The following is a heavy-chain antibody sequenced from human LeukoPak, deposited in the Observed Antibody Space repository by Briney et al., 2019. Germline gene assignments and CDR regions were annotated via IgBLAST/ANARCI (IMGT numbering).Heavy chain of an antibody. CDR3: ARERSGWADY. CDR2: INPNSGGT. Sequence: ASVKVSCKASGGTFSSYAISWVRQAPGQGLEWMGRINPNSGGTNYAQRFQGRVTMTRDTSISTAYMELSRLRSDDTAVYNCARERSGWADYWGQGTLVTVSS. J-gene: IGHJ4*02. D-gene: IGHD6-19*01. V-gene: IGHV1-2*06. CDR1: GGTFSSYA.